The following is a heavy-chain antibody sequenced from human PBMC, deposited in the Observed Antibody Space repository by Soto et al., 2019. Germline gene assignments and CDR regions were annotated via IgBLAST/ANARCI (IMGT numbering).Heavy chain of an antibody. D-gene: IGHD7-27*01. CDR3: ARGPELGIRGYFDY. J-gene: IGHJ4*02. CDR1: GFTFSSYG. V-gene: IGHV3-33*01. Sequence: QVKLVESGGGVVQPGRSLRLSCAASGFTFSSYGMHWVRQAPGKGLAWVAVIWYDGSNKYYADSVKGRFTISRDNAKNSLYLQMNSLRAEDTAVYYCARGPELGIRGYFDYWGQGTLVTVSS. CDR2: IWYDGSNK.